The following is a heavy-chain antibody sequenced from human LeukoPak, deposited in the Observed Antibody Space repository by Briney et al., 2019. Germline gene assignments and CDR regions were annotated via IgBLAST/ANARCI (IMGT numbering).Heavy chain of an antibody. D-gene: IGHD3-22*01. CDR1: GFTVSSNY. CDR3: ARATRYDSSVYYFDY. Sequence: GGSLRLSCAASGFTVSSNYMSWVRQAPGEGLEWVSVIYSGGSTYYADSVKGRFTISRGNSKNTLYLQMNGLRAEDTAVYYCARATRYDSSVYYFDYWGQGTLVTVSS. J-gene: IGHJ4*02. CDR2: IYSGGST. V-gene: IGHV3-53*01.